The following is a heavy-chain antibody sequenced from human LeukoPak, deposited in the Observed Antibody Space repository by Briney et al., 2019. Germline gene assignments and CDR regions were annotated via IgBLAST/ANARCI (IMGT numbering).Heavy chain of an antibody. D-gene: IGHD2-2*01. V-gene: IGHV4-4*02. CDR1: GGSISSSNW. CDR2: IYHSGST. J-gene: IGHJ5*02. CDR3: ARGRSSTSPKSYNWFDP. Sequence: SGTLSLTCAVSGGSISSSNWWSWVRQPPGKGLEWIGEIYHSGSTNYNPSLKSRVTISVDKSKNQFSLKLSSVTAADTAVYYCARGRSSTSPKSYNWFDPWGQGTLVTVSS.